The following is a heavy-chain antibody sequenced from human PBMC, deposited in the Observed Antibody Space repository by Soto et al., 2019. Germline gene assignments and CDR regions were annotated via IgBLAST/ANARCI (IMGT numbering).Heavy chain of an antibody. Sequence: GGSLRLSCAASGFTFSSYSMNWVRQAPGKGLEWASSISSSSSYIYYADSVKGRFTISRDNAKNSLYLQMNSLRAEDTAVYYCARADGYHYYYGMDVWGQGTTVTVSS. CDR1: GFTFSSYS. CDR2: ISSSSSYI. CDR3: ARADGYHYYYGMDV. J-gene: IGHJ6*02. V-gene: IGHV3-21*01.